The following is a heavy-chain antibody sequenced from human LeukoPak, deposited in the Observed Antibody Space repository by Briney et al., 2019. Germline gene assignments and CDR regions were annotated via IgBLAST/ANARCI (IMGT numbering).Heavy chain of an antibody. V-gene: IGHV3-30*18. Sequence: GRSLRLSCAASGFTFSSYGMHWVRQAPGKGLEWVAVISYDGSNKYYADSVKGRFTISRDNSKNTLYLQMNSLRAEDTAVYYCAKDPTSDGDPFDYWGQGTLVTVSS. CDR1: GFTFSSYG. CDR3: AKDPTSDGDPFDY. CDR2: ISYDGSNK. J-gene: IGHJ4*02. D-gene: IGHD4-17*01.